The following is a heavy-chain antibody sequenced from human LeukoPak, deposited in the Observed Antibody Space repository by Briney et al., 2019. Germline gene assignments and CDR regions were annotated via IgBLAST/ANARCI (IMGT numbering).Heavy chain of an antibody. CDR3: AAHYDSSGYYHYSDS. CDR1: NGSISNYY. V-gene: IGHV4-59*01. CDR2: VYYSGIT. D-gene: IGHD3-22*01. J-gene: IGHJ4*02. Sequence: PSETLSLTCTVSNGSISNYYWTWIRQPPGKGLEWIGYVYYSGITNYNPSLKSRVTISVDTSKNQFTLKLSSVTAADTAVYYCAAHYDSSGYYHYSDSWGQGTLVTVSS.